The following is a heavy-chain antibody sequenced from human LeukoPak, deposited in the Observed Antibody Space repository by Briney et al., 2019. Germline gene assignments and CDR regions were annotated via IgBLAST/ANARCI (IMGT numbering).Heavy chain of an antibody. CDR3: ARDGGPRDIVVVPAASASGYFDL. V-gene: IGHV1-18*01. J-gene: IGHJ2*01. CDR1: GYTFTSYG. Sequence: GASVKVSCKASGYTFTSYGISWVRQAPGQGLEWMGWISAYNGNTNYAQKLQGRVTVTTDTSTSTAYMELRSLRSDDTAVYYCARDGGPRDIVVVPAASASGYFDLWGRGTLVTVSS. D-gene: IGHD2-2*01. CDR2: ISAYNGNT.